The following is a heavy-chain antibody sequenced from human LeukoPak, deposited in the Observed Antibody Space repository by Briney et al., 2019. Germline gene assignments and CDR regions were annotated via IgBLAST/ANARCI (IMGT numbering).Heavy chain of an antibody. D-gene: IGHD4/OR15-4a*01. CDR2: ISGSGGST. J-gene: IGHJ4*02. V-gene: IGHV3-23*01. CDR3: ARRAGAYSHPYDY. Sequence: PGGSLRLSCAASGFTFSSYGMSWVRQAPGKGLEWVSAISGSGGSTYYADSVKGRFTISRDNSKNTLCLQMNSLRAEDTAVYYCARRAGAYSHPYDYWGQGTLVTVSS. CDR1: GFTFSSYG.